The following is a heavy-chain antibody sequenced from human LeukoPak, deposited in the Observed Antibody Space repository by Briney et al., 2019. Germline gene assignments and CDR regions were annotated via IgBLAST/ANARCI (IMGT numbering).Heavy chain of an antibody. D-gene: IGHD6-6*01. CDR2: ISAYNGNT. V-gene: IGHV1-18*01. J-gene: IGHJ4*02. Sequence: ASVKVSCKASGYTFTSYGISWVRQAPGQGLEWMGWISAYNGNTNYAQKFQGRVTMTRDTSISTAYMELSRLRSDDTAVYYCARDFAGSSSPDRDYWGQGTLVTVSS. CDR3: ARDFAGSSSPDRDY. CDR1: GYTFTSYG.